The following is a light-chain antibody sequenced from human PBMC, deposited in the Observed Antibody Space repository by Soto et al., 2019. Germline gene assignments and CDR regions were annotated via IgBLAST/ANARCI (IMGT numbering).Light chain of an antibody. Sequence: EIVLAQSPGTLSLSPGERATLSCRASQSVSRSYVAWYQQKPGQAPRLLIYAASNRATGVPARFSGSGSGTDFTLTISRLEPEDFAVYYCQQFSSYPLTFGGGTKVDIK. V-gene: IGKV3-20*01. CDR1: QSVSRSY. J-gene: IGKJ4*01. CDR2: AAS. CDR3: QQFSSYPLT.